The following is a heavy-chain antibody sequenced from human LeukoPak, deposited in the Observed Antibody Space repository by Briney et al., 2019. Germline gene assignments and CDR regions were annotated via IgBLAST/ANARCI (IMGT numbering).Heavy chain of an antibody. CDR1: GGSISSYY. J-gene: IGHJ3*02. CDR3: ARVPVVPAAFSDTFDI. Sequence: PSETLSLTCTVSGGSISSYYWSWIRQPPGKGLEGIGYIYYSGTTNYNPSLKSRVTISVDTSKNQFSLKLTSVTAADTAVYYCARVPVVPAAFSDTFDIWGQGTMVSVSS. D-gene: IGHD2-2*01. CDR2: IYYSGTT. V-gene: IGHV4-59*01.